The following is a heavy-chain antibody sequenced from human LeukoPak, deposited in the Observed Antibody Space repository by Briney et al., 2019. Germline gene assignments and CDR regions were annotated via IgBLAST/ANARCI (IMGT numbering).Heavy chain of an antibody. V-gene: IGHV3-33*01. CDR3: ARHDTRLGVPYYFDY. CDR1: GFTFSGDG. Sequence: PGGSLRLSCAASGFTFSGDGMHWVRQAPDKGLEWVAVIWYDGNNKYYADSVKGRFTISRDNSKNTLYPQMNSLRAEDTAVYYCARHDTRLGVPYYFDYWGQGTLVTVSS. D-gene: IGHD3-10*01. J-gene: IGHJ4*02. CDR2: IWYDGNNK.